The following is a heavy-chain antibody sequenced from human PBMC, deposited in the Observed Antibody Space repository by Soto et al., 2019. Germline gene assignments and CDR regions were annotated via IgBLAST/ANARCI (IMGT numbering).Heavy chain of an antibody. J-gene: IGHJ4*02. V-gene: IGHV3-15*01. Sequence: GGSLRLSCAASGFTFSNAWMSWVRQAPGKGLEWVGRIKSKTDGGTTDYAAPVKGRFTISRDDSKNTLYLQMNSLKTDDTAVYYCAKDLYSTSSRSGSPFDYWGQGTLVTVSS. CDR3: AKDLYSTSSRSGSPFDY. CDR2: IKSKTDGGTT. CDR1: GFTFSNAW. D-gene: IGHD6-6*01.